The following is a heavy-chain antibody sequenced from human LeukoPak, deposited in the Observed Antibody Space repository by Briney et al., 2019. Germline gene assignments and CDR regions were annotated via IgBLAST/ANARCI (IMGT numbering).Heavy chain of an antibody. Sequence: GGSLRLSCAASGFTFSSYSMNWVRQAPGKGLEWVSYISGSGTNIDYADSVKGRFTISRDNAKNSVYLQMNSLRAEDTAVHYCAISANGGNSFWNYWGQGTLVTVSS. V-gene: IGHV3-48*04. CDR1: GFTFSSYS. CDR3: AISANGGNSFWNY. J-gene: IGHJ4*02. D-gene: IGHD4-23*01. CDR2: ISGSGTNI.